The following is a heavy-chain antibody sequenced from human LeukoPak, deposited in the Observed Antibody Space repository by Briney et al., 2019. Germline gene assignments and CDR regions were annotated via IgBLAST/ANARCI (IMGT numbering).Heavy chain of an antibody. V-gene: IGHV3-23*01. J-gene: IGHJ5*02. Sequence: GGSLRLSCAASGFTFSNHAMSWVRQAPGKGLQWVSAVSLSNSGTYYADSVRGRFTISRDNSKNTVFLQMNSLSAEDAAVYYCARGRCSGDTCQGPWFDPWGQGTLVAVSS. D-gene: IGHD2-8*02. CDR3: ARGRCSGDTCQGPWFDP. CDR1: GFTFSNHA. CDR2: VSLSNSGT.